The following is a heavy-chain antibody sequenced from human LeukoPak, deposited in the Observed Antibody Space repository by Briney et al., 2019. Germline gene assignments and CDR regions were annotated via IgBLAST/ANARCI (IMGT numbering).Heavy chain of an antibody. Sequence: GGSLRLSCAASGFTFSSYGMHWVRQAPGKGLEWVAVISYDGSNKYYADSVKGRFTISRDNSKNTLYLQMNSLRAEDTAVYYCARHRGTSIRGISPSYYLNYMDVWGKGTTVTISS. CDR2: ISYDGSNK. CDR3: ARHRGTSIRGISPSYYLNYMDV. D-gene: IGHD3-10*01. J-gene: IGHJ6*03. CDR1: GFTFSSYG. V-gene: IGHV3-30*03.